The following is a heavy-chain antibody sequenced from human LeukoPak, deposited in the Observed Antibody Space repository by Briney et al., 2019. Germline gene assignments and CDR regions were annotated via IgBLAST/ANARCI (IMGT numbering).Heavy chain of an antibody. Sequence: ASVKVSCKASGYTFTGYYMHWVRQAPGQGLEWMGWINPNSGGTNYAQKFQGRVTMTRDTSISTAYMELSRLRSDDTAVYYCARETMVRGVPHQDYWGQGTLVTVSS. CDR2: INPNSGGT. CDR1: GYTFTGYY. D-gene: IGHD3-10*01. CDR3: ARETMVRGVPHQDY. V-gene: IGHV1-2*02. J-gene: IGHJ4*02.